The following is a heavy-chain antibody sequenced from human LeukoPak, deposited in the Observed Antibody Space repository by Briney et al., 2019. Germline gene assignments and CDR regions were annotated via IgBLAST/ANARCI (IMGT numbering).Heavy chain of an antibody. Sequence: PSETLSLTCSVSGASISRYYWSWLRQPPGKGLEWIGYFHYSGNTNYNPSLSSRITMSVDTSRNQFSLRLNSVTAADTAVYYCARRAAALDYWGQGTLVTVSS. V-gene: IGHV4-59*08. CDR2: FHYSGNT. CDR1: GASISRYY. D-gene: IGHD6-13*01. J-gene: IGHJ4*02. CDR3: ARRAAALDY.